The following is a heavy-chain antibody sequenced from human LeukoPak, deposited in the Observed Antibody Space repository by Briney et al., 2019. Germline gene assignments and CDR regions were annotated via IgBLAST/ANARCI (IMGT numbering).Heavy chain of an antibody. V-gene: IGHV3-66*01. J-gene: IGHJ4*01. CDR2: IFAGGET. CDR3: ARVWWRTSIHRSFYFDY. D-gene: IGHD2-21*02. CDR1: RFSVGTNY. Sequence: GGSLRLFCAASRFSVGTNYLTWVRQAPGKGLEWVSLIFAGGETSYADSVRGRFTISRDNSRNTLYLQMNSLTVEDTATYYCARVWWRTSIHRSFYFDYWGQGALVIVSS.